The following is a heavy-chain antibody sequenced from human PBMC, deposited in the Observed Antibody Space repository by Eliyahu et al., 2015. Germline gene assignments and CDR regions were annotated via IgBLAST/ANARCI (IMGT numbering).Heavy chain of an antibody. CDR3: AGVSSSGWFYFDY. CDR2: ISSDGSNE. J-gene: IGHJ4*02. Sequence: GKGLEGVAVISSDGSNEIYADSVXGRFTIHRDNSKNTLYLQMNSLRVEDTAVYYCAGVSSSGWFYFDYWGQGALVTVSS. V-gene: IGHV3-30-3*01. D-gene: IGHD6-19*01.